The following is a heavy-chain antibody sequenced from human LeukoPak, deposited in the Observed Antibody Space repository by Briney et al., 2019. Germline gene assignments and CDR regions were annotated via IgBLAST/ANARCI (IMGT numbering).Heavy chain of an antibody. CDR3: ASGYYDSSGYYLFDY. V-gene: IGHV4-39*01. D-gene: IGHD3-22*01. CDR2: IYYSGST. Sequence: SETLSLTCTVSGGSISSSRYYWGWIRQPPGKGLEWIGSIYYSGSTYYNPSLKSRVTISVDTSKNQFSLKLSSVTAADTAVYYCASGYYDSSGYYLFDYWGQGTLVTVSS. CDR1: GGSISSSRYY. J-gene: IGHJ4*02.